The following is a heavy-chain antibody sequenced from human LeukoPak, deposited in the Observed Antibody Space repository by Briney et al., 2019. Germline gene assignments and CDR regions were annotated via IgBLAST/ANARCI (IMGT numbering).Heavy chain of an antibody. V-gene: IGHV3-21*01. Sequence: GGSLRLSCAASGFTFSNYSMNWVRQAPGKGLEWVSLISSSSTYIYYADSVKGRFTISRDNAKNSLYLQMNSLRADDTAVYYCARGRGVTTPREDYWGQGTLVTVSS. CDR2: ISSSSTYI. CDR1: GFTFSNYS. D-gene: IGHD4-17*01. CDR3: ARGRGVTTPREDY. J-gene: IGHJ4*01.